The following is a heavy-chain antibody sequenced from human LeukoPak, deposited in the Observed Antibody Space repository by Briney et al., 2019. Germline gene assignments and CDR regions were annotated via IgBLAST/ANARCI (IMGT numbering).Heavy chain of an antibody. CDR3: ARDNDSSSWYPLYYYYGMDV. J-gene: IGHJ6*02. V-gene: IGHV3-7*03. CDR2: IKQDGSEK. CDR1: GFTFSSYW. Sequence: GGSLRLSCAASGFTFSSYWMSWVRQAPGKGLEWVANIKQDGSEKYYVDSVKGRFTISRDNAQNSLSLQMNSLRSEDTAVYYCARDNDSSSWYPLYYYYGMDVWGQGTTVTVSS. D-gene: IGHD6-13*01.